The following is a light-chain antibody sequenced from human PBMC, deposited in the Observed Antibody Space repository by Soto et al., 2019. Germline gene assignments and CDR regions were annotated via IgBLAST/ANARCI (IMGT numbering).Light chain of an antibody. V-gene: IGKV1-39*01. CDR3: QQSYSIPIT. CDR1: QSISTY. CDR2: AAS. Sequence: ASLGDRVTITCLESQSISTYLYWYQQKPGKAPKLLIYAASSLQSGVPSRFSGSGSGTDFTLTISSLQPEDFATYHCQQSYSIPITFGQGTRLEIK. J-gene: IGKJ5*01.